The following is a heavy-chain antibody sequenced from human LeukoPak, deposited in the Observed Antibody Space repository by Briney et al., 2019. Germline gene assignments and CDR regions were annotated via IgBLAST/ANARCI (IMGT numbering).Heavy chain of an antibody. J-gene: IGHJ4*02. CDR2: ISGSGGST. CDR3: ARGWIQLWSVDY. Sequence: GGSLRLSCAASGFTFSSYAMSWVRQAPGKGLEWVSAISGSGGSTYYADSVKGRFTISRDNAKNSLYLQMNSLRAEDTAVYYCARGWIQLWSVDYWGQGTLVTVSS. D-gene: IGHD5-18*01. V-gene: IGHV3-23*01. CDR1: GFTFSSYA.